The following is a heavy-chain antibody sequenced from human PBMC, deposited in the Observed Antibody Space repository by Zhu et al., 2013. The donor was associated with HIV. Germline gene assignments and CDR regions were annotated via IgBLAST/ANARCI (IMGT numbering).Heavy chain of an antibody. CDR1: GGTFSSYP. Sequence: QVQVVQSGAEVKKPGSSVKVSCKTSGGTFSSYPISWVRQAHGHGLEWMGGIIPIFNTTNYAQKFQGRVTITADKSTNTAYMELTSLIFEDTAIYYCARGVIATQYYGMDVWGQGTSVSVSS. V-gene: IGHV1-69*06. CDR2: IIPIFNTT. CDR3: ARGVIATQYYGMDV. D-gene: IGHD6-6*01. J-gene: IGHJ6*02.